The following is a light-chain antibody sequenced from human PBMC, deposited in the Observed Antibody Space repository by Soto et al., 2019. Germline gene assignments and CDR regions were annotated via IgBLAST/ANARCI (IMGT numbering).Light chain of an antibody. CDR3: LLYYDGSRV. J-gene: IGLJ3*02. V-gene: IGLV7-43*01. Sequence: QAVVTQAPSLTVSPGGTVTLTCASSTGAVSSGYYANWFQQRPGQAPKSLIFDTYNRHSWTPARFSGSIFGGKATLTLTGVQHEDDDNYYCLLYYDGSRVFGGGTQLTVL. CDR1: TGAVSSGYY. CDR2: DTY.